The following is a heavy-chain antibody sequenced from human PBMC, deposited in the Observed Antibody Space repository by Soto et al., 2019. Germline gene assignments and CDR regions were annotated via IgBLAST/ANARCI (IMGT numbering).Heavy chain of an antibody. Sequence: QVQLVQSGAEVKKPGASVKVSCKASGYTFTSYAMHWVRQAPGQRREWMGWINAGNGNTKYSQKFQGRVTITRDTAASTAYRELSSLRSEDTALDDCARRSGYYYVDYWGQGTLVTVSS. CDR1: GYTFTSYA. V-gene: IGHV1-3*01. CDR3: ARRSGYYYVDY. J-gene: IGHJ4*02. CDR2: INAGNGNT. D-gene: IGHD3-22*01.